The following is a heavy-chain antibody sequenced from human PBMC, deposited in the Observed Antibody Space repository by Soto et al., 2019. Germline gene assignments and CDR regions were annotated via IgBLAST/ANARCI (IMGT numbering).Heavy chain of an antibody. Sequence: PGGSLRLSCAASGFTFSSYGMHWVRQAPGKGLEWVAVISYDGSNKYYADSVKGRFTISRDNSKNTLYLQMNSLRAEDTAVYYCAKDLGQDCSGGSCYPNNWFDPWGQGTLVTVSS. CDR2: ISYDGSNK. CDR3: AKDLGQDCSGGSCYPNNWFDP. V-gene: IGHV3-30*18. CDR1: GFTFSSYG. D-gene: IGHD2-15*01. J-gene: IGHJ5*02.